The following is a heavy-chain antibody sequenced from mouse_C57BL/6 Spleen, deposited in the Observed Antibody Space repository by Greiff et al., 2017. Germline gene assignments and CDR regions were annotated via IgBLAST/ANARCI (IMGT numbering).Heavy chain of an antibody. CDR1: GFTFSDYG. CDR2: ISSGSSTI. V-gene: IGHV5-17*01. D-gene: IGHD1-1*01. Sequence: EVKVVESGGGLVKPGGSLKLSCAASGFTFSDYGMHWVRQAPEKGLEWVAYISSGSSTIYYADTVKGRFTISRDNAKNTLFLQMTSLRSEDTAMYYCARGNYYGSSPYFDYWGQGTTLTVSS. J-gene: IGHJ2*01. CDR3: ARGNYYGSSPYFDY.